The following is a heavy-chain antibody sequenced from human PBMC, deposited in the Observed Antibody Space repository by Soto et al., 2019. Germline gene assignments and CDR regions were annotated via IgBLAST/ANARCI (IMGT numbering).Heavy chain of an antibody. CDR3: ARDRLVPYGYGMDV. V-gene: IGHV3-33*01. CDR2: IWFDGSKK. CDR1: GFTFRSYG. J-gene: IGHJ6*02. D-gene: IGHD2-2*01. Sequence: QMQLVESGGGVVQPGRSLRLSCAASGFTFRSYGIHWVRQAPGKGLEWVALIWFDGSKKYYVDSVTGRFAVSRDNSKNTLYLQMNSLRVEDTAVYYCARDRLVPYGYGMDVWCQGTTVTVSS.